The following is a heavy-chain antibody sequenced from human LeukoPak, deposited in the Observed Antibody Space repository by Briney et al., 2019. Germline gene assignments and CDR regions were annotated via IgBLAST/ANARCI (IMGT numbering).Heavy chain of an antibody. J-gene: IGHJ6*03. CDR1: GVSITSSSYY. CDR3: AKVSKGDYGFYYYYYMDV. V-gene: IGHV4-39*07. D-gene: IGHD4-17*01. CDR2: ICYSGST. Sequence: SETLSLTCTVSGVSITSSSYYWGWIRQPPGKGLEWIGSICYSGSTYYNPSLKSRVTISVDTSKNQFSLKLSSVTAADTAVYYCAKVSKGDYGFYYYYYMDVWGKGTTVTVSS.